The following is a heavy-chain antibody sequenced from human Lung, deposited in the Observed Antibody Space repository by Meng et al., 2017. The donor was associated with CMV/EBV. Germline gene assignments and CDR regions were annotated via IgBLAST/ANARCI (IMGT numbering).Heavy chain of an antibody. CDR2: IRYDESDK. CDR3: AKWGSGSYFDS. Sequence: SXAASGFMFSTYGMHWVRQAPGKGLEWVAFIRYDESDKYYADSVKGRFTISRDNSKNTLYLQMNSLRAEDTAVYYCAKWGSGSYFDSWGQGTVVTVSS. V-gene: IGHV3-30*02. CDR1: GFMFSTYG. D-gene: IGHD1-26*01. J-gene: IGHJ4*02.